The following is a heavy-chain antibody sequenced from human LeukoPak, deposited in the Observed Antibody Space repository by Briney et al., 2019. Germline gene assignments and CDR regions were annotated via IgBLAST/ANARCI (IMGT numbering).Heavy chain of an antibody. Sequence: PSETLSLTCTVSGGSISSSSYYWGWIRQPPGKGLEWIGSIYYSGSTYYNPSLKSRVTISVDTSKNQFSLKLSSVTAADTAVYYCETGSYSSSWYGPDYWGQGTLVTVSS. CDR3: ETGSYSSSWYGPDY. CDR2: IYYSGST. CDR1: GGSISSSSYY. J-gene: IGHJ4*02. D-gene: IGHD6-13*01. V-gene: IGHV4-39*01.